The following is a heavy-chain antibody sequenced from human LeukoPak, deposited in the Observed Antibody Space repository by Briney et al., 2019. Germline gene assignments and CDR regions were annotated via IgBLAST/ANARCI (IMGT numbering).Heavy chain of an antibody. Sequence: SETLSLTCTVSGGSISSYYWSRIRQPPGKGLEWIGYIYYSGSTNYNPSLKSRVTISVDTSKNQFSLKLSSVTAADTAVYYCARVTRQHYFDYWGQGTLVTVSS. CDR3: ARVTRQHYFDY. CDR2: IYYSGST. D-gene: IGHD4-23*01. CDR1: GGSISSYY. V-gene: IGHV4-59*01. J-gene: IGHJ4*02.